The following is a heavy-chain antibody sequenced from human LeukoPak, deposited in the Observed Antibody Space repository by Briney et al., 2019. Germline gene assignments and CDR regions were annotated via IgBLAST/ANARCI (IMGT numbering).Heavy chain of an antibody. D-gene: IGHD3-3*01. V-gene: IGHV3-53*01. CDR1: GFTVSSNY. CDR3: ASQYYDFWSGYFDY. Sequence: GGSLRPSRAASGFTVSSNYMSWVRQAPGKGLEWVSVIYSGGSTYYADSVKGRFTISRDNSKNTLYLQMNSLRAEDTAVYYCASQYYDFWSGYFDYWGQGTLVTVSS. J-gene: IGHJ4*02. CDR2: IYSGGST.